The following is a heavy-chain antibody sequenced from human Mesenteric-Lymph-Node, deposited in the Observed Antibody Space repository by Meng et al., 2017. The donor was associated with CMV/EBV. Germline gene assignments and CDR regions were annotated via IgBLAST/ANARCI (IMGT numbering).Heavy chain of an antibody. CDR3: ARVVQYYDILTGYPSLVFDL. CDR1: SFSGYY. D-gene: IGHD3-9*01. Sequence: SFSGYYWSWIRQPPGKGLEWIGEINHSGSTNYNPSLKSRVTISVDTSKNQFSLKLSSVTAADTAVYYCARVVQYYDILTGYPSLVFDLWGRGTLVTVSS. CDR2: INHSGST. V-gene: IGHV4-34*01. J-gene: IGHJ2*01.